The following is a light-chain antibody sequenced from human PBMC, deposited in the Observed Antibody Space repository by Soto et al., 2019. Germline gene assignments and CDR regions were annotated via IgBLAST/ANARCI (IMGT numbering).Light chain of an antibody. J-gene: IGKJ1*01. Sequence: EVVLTQSPGTLSLSPGERATLSCRASLSISNYLAWYQQKPGQAPRLLIYDASSRATGIPDRFSGSASGTEFTLTISRLEPEDFAVYYCQQYGSSRRTFGQGTKAEIK. V-gene: IGKV3-20*01. CDR1: LSISNY. CDR2: DAS. CDR3: QQYGSSRRT.